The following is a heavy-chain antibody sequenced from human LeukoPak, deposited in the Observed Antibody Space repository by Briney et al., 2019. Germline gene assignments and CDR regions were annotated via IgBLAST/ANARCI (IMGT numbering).Heavy chain of an antibody. CDR1: GFTFSNYG. D-gene: IGHD2-15*01. CDR2: ISHDGRTE. Sequence: PGKSLRLSCAASGFTFSNYGMHWVRQAPGKGLEWVAVISHDGRTEFYADSVKGRFTISRDSSKNTLYLQMNSLRTEDTAVYYCARDRGIIVVVVAAPYYGMDVWGQGTTVTVSS. V-gene: IGHV3-30*03. CDR3: ARDRGIIVVVVAAPYYGMDV. J-gene: IGHJ6*02.